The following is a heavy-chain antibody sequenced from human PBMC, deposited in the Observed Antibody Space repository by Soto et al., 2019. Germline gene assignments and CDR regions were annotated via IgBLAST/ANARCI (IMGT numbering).Heavy chain of an antibody. V-gene: IGHV3-64D*06. CDR3: VKGFNYYYYGMDV. J-gene: IGHJ6*02. CDR1: GFTFSSYA. Sequence: PGGSLRLSCSASGFTFSSYAMHWVRQAPGKGLEYVSAISSNGGSTYYADSVKGRFTISRDNSKNTLHLQMSSLRAEDTAVYYCVKGFNYYYYGMDVWGQGTTVTVSS. CDR2: ISSNGGST.